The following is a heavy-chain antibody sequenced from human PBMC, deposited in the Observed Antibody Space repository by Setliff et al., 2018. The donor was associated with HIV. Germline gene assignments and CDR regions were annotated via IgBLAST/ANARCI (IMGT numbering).Heavy chain of an antibody. V-gene: IGHV1-3*01. D-gene: IGHD6-19*01. CDR1: GYTFTSYA. CDR2: INAGNGNT. Sequence: GASVKVSCKASGYTFTSYAMHWVRQAPGQRLEWMGWINAGNGNTKYSQKFQGRVTMTRDTSTSTAYMDLRNLTSDDTAMYYCARALSGYNSGWFPYWGQGTLVTVSS. J-gene: IGHJ4*02. CDR3: ARALSGYNSGWFPY.